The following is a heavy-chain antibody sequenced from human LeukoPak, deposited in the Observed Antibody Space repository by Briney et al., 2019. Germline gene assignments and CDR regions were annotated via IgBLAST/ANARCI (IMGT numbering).Heavy chain of an antibody. Sequence: GGSMRLSCAASGFTFSTYGMHWVRLAPGKGLEWVTFIHYDGSNKYYADSVKGRFTISRDNSKNTLYLQMNSLRAEDTAVYYCAKDYFSSSYFDYWGQGTLVTVSS. D-gene: IGHD6-6*01. V-gene: IGHV3-30*02. CDR2: IHYDGSNK. CDR3: AKDYFSSSYFDY. J-gene: IGHJ4*02. CDR1: GFTFSTYG.